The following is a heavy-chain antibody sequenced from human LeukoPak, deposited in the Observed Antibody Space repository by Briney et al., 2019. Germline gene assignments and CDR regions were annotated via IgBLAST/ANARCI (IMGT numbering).Heavy chain of an antibody. J-gene: IGHJ4*02. CDR3: SRGYDNEKSAY. Sequence: GSLRLSCAASGFTFSSCWMTWVRQPPGKGLEWIGEIHPSGITNYNPSLKSRVSISIDTSKDQFSLSLTSVTAADTAVYYCSRGYDNEKSAYWGQGTLVTVSS. CDR2: IHPSGIT. D-gene: IGHD3-22*01. CDR1: GFTFSSCW. V-gene: IGHV4-34*01.